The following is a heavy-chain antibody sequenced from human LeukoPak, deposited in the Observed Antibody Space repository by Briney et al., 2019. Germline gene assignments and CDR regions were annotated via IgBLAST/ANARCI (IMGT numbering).Heavy chain of an antibody. V-gene: IGHV4-59*08. CDR1: GGSISSYY. Sequence: PSETLSLTCAVYGGSISSYYWSWIRQPPGKGLEWIGYIYYSGSTNYNPSLKSRVTISVDTSKNQFSLKLSSVTAADTAVYYCARSTVGELRYFDWLYGSFDYWGQGTLVTVSS. J-gene: IGHJ4*02. D-gene: IGHD3-9*01. CDR3: ARSTVGELRYFDWLYGSFDY. CDR2: IYYSGST.